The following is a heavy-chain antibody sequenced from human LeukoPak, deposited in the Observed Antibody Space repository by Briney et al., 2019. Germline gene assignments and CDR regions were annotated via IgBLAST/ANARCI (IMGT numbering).Heavy chain of an antibody. CDR1: EFSVSSNY. V-gene: IGHV3-53*05. CDR2: IHSDGTT. D-gene: IGHD2-2*01. J-gene: IGHJ4*02. Sequence: PGGSLRLSCAASEFSVSSNYMTWVRQAPGKGLEWVSVIHSDGTTYYADSVRGRFTISTDNSKNTLYLQMNSLRAEDTAVYYCAREQGVIVVVPAAIREPYFDYWGQGTLVTVSS. CDR3: AREQGVIVVVPAAIREPYFDY.